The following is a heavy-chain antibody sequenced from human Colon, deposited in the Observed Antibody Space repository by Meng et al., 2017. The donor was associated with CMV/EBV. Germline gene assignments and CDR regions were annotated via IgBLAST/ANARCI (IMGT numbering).Heavy chain of an antibody. Sequence: HVQMVQSEAEVKKPGASVKVSCKASGYTFSTYYMHWVRLAPGQGLEWMGWIDPNTGDTKFAVKFQGWVTLTTNTSISTAYMELTGLTSEDTAVYYCARDNSVTDSWWFDPWGQGTLVTVSS. CDR1: GYTFSTYY. V-gene: IGHV1-2*04. CDR2: IDPNTGDT. J-gene: IGHJ5*02. D-gene: IGHD5/OR15-5a*01. CDR3: ARDNSVTDSWWFDP.